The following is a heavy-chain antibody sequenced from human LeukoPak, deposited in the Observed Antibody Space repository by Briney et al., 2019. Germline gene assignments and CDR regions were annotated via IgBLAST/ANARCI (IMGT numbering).Heavy chain of an antibody. D-gene: IGHD5-18*01. CDR3: ARGGYSYGSFDY. V-gene: IGHV1-69*04. Sequence: SVKVFCKASGGTFSSYAISWVRQAPGQGLEWMGRIIPILGIANYAQKFQGRVTITADKSTSTAYMELSSLRSEDTAVYYCARGGYSYGSFDYWGQGTLVTVSS. CDR2: IIPILGIA. CDR1: GGTFSSYA. J-gene: IGHJ4*02.